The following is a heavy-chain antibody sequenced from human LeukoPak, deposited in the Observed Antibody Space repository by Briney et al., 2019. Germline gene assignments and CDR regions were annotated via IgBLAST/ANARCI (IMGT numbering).Heavy chain of an antibody. Sequence: SVKVSCKASGGTFSSYAISWVRQAPGQGLEWMGGIIPIFGTANYAQKFQGRVTITADESTSTAYMELSSLRSEDTAVYYCARGYYDSSGYWVPERNYYYYYGMDVWGQGTTITVSS. CDR3: ARGYYDSSGYWVPERNYYYYYGMDV. CDR1: GGTFSSYA. CDR2: IIPIFGTA. D-gene: IGHD3-22*01. V-gene: IGHV1-69*13. J-gene: IGHJ6*02.